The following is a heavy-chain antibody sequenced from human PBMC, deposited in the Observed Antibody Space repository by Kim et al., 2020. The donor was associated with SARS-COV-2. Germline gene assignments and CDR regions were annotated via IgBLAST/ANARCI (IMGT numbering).Heavy chain of an antibody. D-gene: IGHD2-2*01. V-gene: IGHV3-48*03. J-gene: IGHJ6*02. CDR3: ARSLYCSSASCFFGMDV. Sequence: VKGRFTISRDNDKSSLSLQMNGLRAEDTAVYYCARSLYCSSASCFFGMDVWGQGTTVTVSS.